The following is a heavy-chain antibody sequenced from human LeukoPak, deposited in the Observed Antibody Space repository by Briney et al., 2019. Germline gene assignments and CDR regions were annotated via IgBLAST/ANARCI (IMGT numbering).Heavy chain of an antibody. CDR2: IFPNSGGT. CDR1: GYTFTDYY. V-gene: IGHV1-2*02. CDR3: ARVWGPTATFDY. D-gene: IGHD1-1*01. J-gene: IGHJ4*02. Sequence: ASVKASCKASGYTFTDYYIHWVRQAPGQGLEWMGWIFPNSGGTNYAQKFQGRVTVTRDTSISTASMELNRLTSDDTAVYYCARVWGPTATFDYWGQGTLVTVSS.